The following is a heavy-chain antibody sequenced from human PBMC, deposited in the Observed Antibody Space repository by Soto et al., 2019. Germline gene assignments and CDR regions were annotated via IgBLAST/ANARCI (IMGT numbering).Heavy chain of an antibody. J-gene: IGHJ4*02. CDR3: ARFQDDYSNYYFDY. V-gene: IGHV4-31*03. CDR1: GGSISSGGYY. CDR2: IYYSGST. D-gene: IGHD4-4*01. Sequence: QVQLQESGPGLVKPSQTLSLTCTVSGGSISSGGYYWSWIRQHPGKGLEWIGYIYYSGSTYYNPSRKSRVTISVDTSKNQFSLKLSSVTAADTAVYYCARFQDDYSNYYFDYWGQGTLVTVSS.